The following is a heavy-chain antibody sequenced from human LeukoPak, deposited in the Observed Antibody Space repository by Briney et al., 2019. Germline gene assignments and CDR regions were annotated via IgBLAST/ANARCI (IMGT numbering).Heavy chain of an antibody. V-gene: IGHV1-46*01. CDR2: INPSGGST. D-gene: IGHD6-13*01. J-gene: IGHJ1*01. CDR3: ARGWDYIAAAGIYFQH. Sequence: ASVKVSCKASGGNFYAISWVRQAPGQGLEWMGIINPSGGSTSYAQKFQGRVTMTTDTSTSTAYMELRSLRSDDTAVYYCARGWDYIAAAGIYFQHWGQGTLVTVSS. CDR1: GGNFYA.